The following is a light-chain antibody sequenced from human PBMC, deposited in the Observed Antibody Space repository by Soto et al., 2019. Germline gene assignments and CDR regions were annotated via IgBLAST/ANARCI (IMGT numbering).Light chain of an antibody. J-gene: IGKJ2*01. V-gene: IGKV3-15*01. CDR2: GAS. Sequence: EIVMTQSPATLSVSPGERATLSCRASQSVGSNLAWYHQKPGQAPRLLIYGASTRATGIPVRFSGSGSGTEFTLTISSLQSEDFAVYYCQQYNNWPPYTFGQGTKLEI. CDR3: QQYNNWPPYT. CDR1: QSVGSN.